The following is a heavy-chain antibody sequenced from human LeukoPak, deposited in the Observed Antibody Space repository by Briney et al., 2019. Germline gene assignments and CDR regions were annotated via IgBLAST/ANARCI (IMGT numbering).Heavy chain of an antibody. J-gene: IGHJ4*02. CDR3: AKGHLSGYDPPLDH. D-gene: IGHD5-12*01. V-gene: IGHV3-23*01. CDR2: ISAGGAIT. CDR1: GFTFSRYA. Sequence: GGSLRLSCTTTGFTFSRYAMSWVRQAPGKGLEWVSGISAGGAITYYADSVKGRFTISGDNSKSTLYLHVSSLGAEDTAVYYCAKGHLSGYDPPLDHWGQGTLVTVSS.